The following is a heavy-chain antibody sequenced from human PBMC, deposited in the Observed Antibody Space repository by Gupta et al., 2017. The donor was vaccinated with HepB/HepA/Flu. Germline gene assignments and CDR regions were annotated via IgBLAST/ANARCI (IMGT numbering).Heavy chain of an antibody. Sequence: QVQLVQSGAEVKKPGASVKVSCKASGYTFTSYYMHWVRQAPGQGLEWMGIINPRGGSTTYAQKVQGRVTMTRDTSTSTVYMELRSLRSEDTAVYYCARGGSSGWYMDFDYWGQGTLVNVSS. D-gene: IGHD6-19*01. J-gene: IGHJ4*02. CDR3: ARGGSSGWYMDFDY. CDR1: GYTFTSYY. V-gene: IGHV1-46*01. CDR2: INPRGGST.